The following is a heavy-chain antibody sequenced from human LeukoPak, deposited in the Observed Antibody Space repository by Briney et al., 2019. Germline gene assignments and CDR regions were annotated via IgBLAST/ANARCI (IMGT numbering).Heavy chain of an antibody. CDR1: GYSISSGYY. D-gene: IGHD1-7*01. CDR2: IYHSGST. Sequence: PSETLSLTCTVSGYSISSGYYWGWIRQPPGKGLEWIGSIYHSGSTYYNPSLKSRVTISVHTSKTLFSLKLSSVTAAYTAVYYCARAQLELIAFDIWGQGTMVTVSS. J-gene: IGHJ3*02. V-gene: IGHV4-38-2*02. CDR3: ARAQLELIAFDI.